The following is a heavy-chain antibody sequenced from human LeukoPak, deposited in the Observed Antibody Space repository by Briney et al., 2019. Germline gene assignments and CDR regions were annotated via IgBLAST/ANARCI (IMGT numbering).Heavy chain of an antibody. D-gene: IGHD2-15*01. CDR2: ISGSGGNT. CDR3: AKDRGSLGHCSGGTCYADY. V-gene: IGHV3-23*01. J-gene: IGHJ4*02. CDR1: GFTFSSNA. Sequence: PGGSLRLSCAASGFTFSSNAMSWVRQAPGKGLEWVSVISGSGGNTYYADSVKGRLTISRDNSKNTLYLQMNSLRAEDTAVYYCAKDRGSLGHCSGGTCYADYWGQGTLVTVSS.